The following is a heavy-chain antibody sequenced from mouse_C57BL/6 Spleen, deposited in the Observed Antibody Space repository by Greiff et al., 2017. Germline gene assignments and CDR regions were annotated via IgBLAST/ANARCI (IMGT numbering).Heavy chain of an antibody. D-gene: IGHD4-1*01. CDR3: ARGPNFYWSFDV. V-gene: IGHV1-69*01. CDR2: IDPSDSYT. J-gene: IGHJ1*03. CDR1: GYTFTSYW. Sequence: QVQLQQPGAELVMPGASVKLSCKASGYTFTSYWMHWVKQRPGQGLEWIGEIDPSDSYTNYNQKFKGKSTLTVDKSSSTAYMQLSSLTSEDSAVYYFARGPNFYWSFDVWGTGTTVTVSS.